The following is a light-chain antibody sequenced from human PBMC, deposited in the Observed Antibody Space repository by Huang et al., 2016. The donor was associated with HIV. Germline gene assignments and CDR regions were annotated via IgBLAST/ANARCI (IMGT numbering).Light chain of an antibody. CDR3: QQYYSTPLT. CDR2: WAS. CDR1: QSISHSSNNRTY. J-gene: IGKJ4*01. V-gene: IGKV4-1*01. Sequence: DIVMTQSLDSLAVPLGERATINCKSSQSISHSSNNRTYLAWYQQKPGQAPRLFVYWASIRESGVPDRFSGSGSATDFTLTISSLQPEDVAIYYCQQYYSTPLTFGGGTKVEIK.